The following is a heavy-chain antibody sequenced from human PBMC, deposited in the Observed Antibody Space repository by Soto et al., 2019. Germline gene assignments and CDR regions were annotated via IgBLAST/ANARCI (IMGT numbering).Heavy chain of an antibody. CDR2: ISDSGNTI. D-gene: IGHD1-26*01. Sequence: PGGSMRLSCTASGFILSDYYMNWVRQAPGKGLEWVSYISDSGNTIYYADSVKGRFTISRDNAKNSLYLQMNSLRADDTAVYYCARDRVEGAGWFDPWGRGSQVTVSS. CDR3: ARDRVEGAGWFDP. J-gene: IGHJ5*02. CDR1: GFILSDYY. V-gene: IGHV3-11*01.